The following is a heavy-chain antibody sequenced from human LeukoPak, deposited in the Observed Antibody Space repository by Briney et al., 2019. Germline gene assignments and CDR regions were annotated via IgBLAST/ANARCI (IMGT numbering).Heavy chain of an antibody. J-gene: IGHJ5*02. CDR3: ARDLVAYCSSTSCYGIAP. D-gene: IGHD2-2*01. CDR1: GYTSTSYA. V-gene: IGHV1-3*01. Sequence: ASAKVSCKASGYTSTSYAMHWVRPAPGQRREWMGWINAGNGNTKYSQKFQGRVTITRDTTASTAYMELSNRRSEDTAVYYCARDLVAYCSSTSCYGIAPWGERTLVTV. CDR2: INAGNGNT.